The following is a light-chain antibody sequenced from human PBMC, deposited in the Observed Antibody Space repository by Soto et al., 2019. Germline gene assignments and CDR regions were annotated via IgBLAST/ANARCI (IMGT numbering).Light chain of an antibody. CDR2: SVS. J-gene: IGKJ4*01. CDR1: QSGNIIY. Sequence: IVVTQSPVTVSFSPREIATLSCSASQSGNIIYLAWLQQQPAQAPTLLIYSVSTRANGIPDRFSGSGSGTEFTPTIISLQYEDFAVYYCQQYNKWNPLTFGGGTKVDIK. CDR3: QQYNKWNPLT. V-gene: IGKV3D-15*01.